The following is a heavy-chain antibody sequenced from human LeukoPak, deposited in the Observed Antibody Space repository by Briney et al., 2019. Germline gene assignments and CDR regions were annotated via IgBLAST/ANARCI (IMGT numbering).Heavy chain of an antibody. V-gene: IGHV1-24*01. CDR3: ARDNSVGDTAWWFDP. CDR2: FDPEDGET. D-gene: IGHD1-26*01. Sequence: GASVKVSCKVSGYTLTELSMHWVRQAPGKGLEWMGGFDPEDGETIYAQKFQGRVTMTEDTSTDTAYMELSSLRSEDTAVYYCARDNSVGDTAWWFDPWGQGTLVTVSS. CDR1: GYTLTELS. J-gene: IGHJ5*02.